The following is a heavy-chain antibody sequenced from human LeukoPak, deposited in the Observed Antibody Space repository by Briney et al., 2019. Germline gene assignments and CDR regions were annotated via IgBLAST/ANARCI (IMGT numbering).Heavy chain of an antibody. D-gene: IGHD3-16*01. Sequence: SVKVSCKASGGTFSSYAISWVRQAPGQGLEWMGGIIPIFGTANYAQKFQGRVTITTDESTSTAYMELSSLRSEDTAVYYCARALGAIIPDDALDIWGQGTMVTVSS. J-gene: IGHJ3*02. CDR2: IIPIFGTA. V-gene: IGHV1-69*05. CDR3: ARALGAIIPDDALDI. CDR1: GGTFSSYA.